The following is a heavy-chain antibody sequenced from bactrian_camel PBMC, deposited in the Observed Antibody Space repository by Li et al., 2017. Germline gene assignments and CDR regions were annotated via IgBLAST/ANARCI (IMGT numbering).Heavy chain of an antibody. CDR3: AKDRWLGSNVEVTSDFDY. CDR2: INNPDGRT. V-gene: IGHV3S1*01. J-gene: IGHJ6*01. CDR1: GYAISSGC. Sequence: QLVESGGGSVQAGGSLRLSCAASGYAISSGCLGWFRQAPGKGLEWVSTINNPDGRTNYADSVKGRFTISQDNAKNTVYLQRNSLENEDTAMYYCAKDRWLGSNVEVTSDFDYWGQGTQVTVS. D-gene: IGHD2*01.